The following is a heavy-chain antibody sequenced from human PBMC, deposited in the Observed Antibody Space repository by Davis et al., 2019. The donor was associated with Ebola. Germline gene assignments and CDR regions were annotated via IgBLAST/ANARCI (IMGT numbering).Heavy chain of an antibody. J-gene: IGHJ4*02. Sequence: MPGGSLRLSCTVSGDSISSYYWSWIRQPPGKGLEWIGYIYYSGSTNYNPSLKSRVTISVDTSKNQFSLKLSSVTAADTAVYYCARHVGLAAAGTGFDYWGQGTLVTVSS. CDR1: GDSISSYY. D-gene: IGHD6-13*01. CDR3: ARHVGLAAAGTGFDY. V-gene: IGHV4-59*08. CDR2: IYYSGST.